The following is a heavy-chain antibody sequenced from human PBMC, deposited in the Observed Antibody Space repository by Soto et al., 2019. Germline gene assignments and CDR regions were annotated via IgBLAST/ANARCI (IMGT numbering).Heavy chain of an antibody. J-gene: IGHJ6*02. D-gene: IGHD3-3*01. CDR1: GGSISSYY. CDR2: IYYSGST. Sequence: AETLSLTCAVSGGSISSYYWSWIRQPPGRGLEWIGYIYYSGSTNYNPSLKCRVTISVDTSKNHFSLKLSSVTAADTAVYYCARGGYDFGSPLDVWGQGTTVTVSS. CDR3: ARGGYDFGSPLDV. V-gene: IGHV4-59*01.